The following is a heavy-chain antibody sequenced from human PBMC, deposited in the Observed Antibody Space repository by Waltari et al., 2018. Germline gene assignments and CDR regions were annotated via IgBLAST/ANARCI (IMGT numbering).Heavy chain of an antibody. CDR2: INHSGST. CDR1: GGSFSGYY. D-gene: IGHD2-2*01. J-gene: IGHJ4*02. Sequence: QVQLQQWGAGLLKPSETLSLTCAVYGGSFSGYYWSWIRQPPGKGLEWIGEINHSGSTNYNPSLKSRVTISVDTSKNQFSLKLSSVTAADTAVYYCARLDCSSTSCYEKGFDYWGQGTLVTVSS. CDR3: ARLDCSSTSCYEKGFDY. V-gene: IGHV4-34*01.